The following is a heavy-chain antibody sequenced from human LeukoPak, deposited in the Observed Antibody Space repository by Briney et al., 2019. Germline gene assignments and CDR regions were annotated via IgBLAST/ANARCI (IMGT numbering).Heavy chain of an antibody. CDR1: GFTFSSYA. J-gene: IGHJ4*02. CDR2: ISGSGGST. D-gene: IGHD6-19*01. CDR3: AKSPRAESIAVAGT. V-gene: IGHV3-23*01. Sequence: GGSLRLSCAASGFTFSSYAMSWVRQAPGKGLEWVSAISGSGGSTYYADSVKGRFTTSRDNSKNTLYLKMNSLRAEDTAVYYCAKSPRAESIAVAGTWGQGTLVTVSS.